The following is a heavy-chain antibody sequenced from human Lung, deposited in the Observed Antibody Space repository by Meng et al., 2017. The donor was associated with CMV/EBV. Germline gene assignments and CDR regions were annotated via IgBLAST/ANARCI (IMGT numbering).Heavy chain of an antibody. D-gene: IGHD2-2*01. J-gene: IGHJ6*02. Sequence: ASVKVSXKASGYTFTGYYMHWVRQAPGQGLEWMGWINPNSGGINYAQKFQGRVTMTRDTSISTAYMELSRLRSDDTAVYYCARDRVPAAFRDYGMDVWGQGXTVTVSS. CDR3: ARDRVPAAFRDYGMDV. CDR1: GYTFTGYY. CDR2: INPNSGGI. V-gene: IGHV1-2*02.